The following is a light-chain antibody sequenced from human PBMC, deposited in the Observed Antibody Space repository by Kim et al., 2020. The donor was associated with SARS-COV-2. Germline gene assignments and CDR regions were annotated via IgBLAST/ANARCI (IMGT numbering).Light chain of an antibody. CDR3: CSYTSSGTVV. V-gene: IGLV2-14*03. CDR2: DVS. J-gene: IGLJ3*02. Sequence: QSALTQPASVSGSPGQSITISCIGTSSDVGGYNFVSWYQQHPGKAPKLMIYDVSNRPSGVSNRFSGSKSDNTASLTISGLQAEDEADYYCCSYTSSGTVVFGGGTQLTDL. CDR1: SSDVGGYNF.